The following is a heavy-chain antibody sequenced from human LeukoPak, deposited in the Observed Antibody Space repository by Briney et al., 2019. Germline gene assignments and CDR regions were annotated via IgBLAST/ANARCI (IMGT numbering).Heavy chain of an antibody. Sequence: ESLRLSCAASGFTFSSYDMSWVRQPPGKGLEWIGSIYYSGSTYYDPSLKSRFTISVDTSKNQFSLKLSSVTAADTAVYYCARRFGWYGPFDYWGQGTLVTVSS. CDR3: ARRFGWYGPFDY. CDR2: IYYSGST. CDR1: GFTFSSYD. V-gene: IGHV4-39*01. D-gene: IGHD6-19*01. J-gene: IGHJ4*02.